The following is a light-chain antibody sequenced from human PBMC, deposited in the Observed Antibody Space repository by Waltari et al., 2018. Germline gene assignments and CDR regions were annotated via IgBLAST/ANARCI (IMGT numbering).Light chain of an antibody. V-gene: IGKV3-15*01. Sequence: EIVMTPSPATLSVSPGERATLSCRSSQGVSRNLAGYQRKPGQSPRLLIYGASTRATGIAARFSGSGSGTEFTLTISSLQSEDFALYYCQQYNDWPRTFGQGTKVEV. CDR1: QGVSRN. CDR3: QQYNDWPRT. CDR2: GAS. J-gene: IGKJ1*01.